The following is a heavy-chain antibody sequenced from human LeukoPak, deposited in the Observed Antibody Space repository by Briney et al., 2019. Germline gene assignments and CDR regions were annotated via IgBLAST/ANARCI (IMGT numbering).Heavy chain of an antibody. D-gene: IGHD2-15*01. CDR2: IYNSGSS. CDR1: GGSISSSNW. J-gene: IGHJ3*02. CDR3: ARKADCSGGSCPTGAFDI. V-gene: IGHV4-4*02. Sequence: SETLSLTCVVSGGSISSSNWWSWVRRPPGKGLEWIGEIYNSGSSNYNPSLKSRVTISVDKSKNQFSLKLSSVTAADTAVYYCARKADCSGGSCPTGAFDIWGQGTMVTVSS.